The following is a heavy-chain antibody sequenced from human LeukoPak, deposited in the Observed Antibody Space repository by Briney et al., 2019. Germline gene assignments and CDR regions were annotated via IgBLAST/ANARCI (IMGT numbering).Heavy chain of an antibody. CDR3: AKESSSAWSNFDC. CDR1: GFTFSSYA. J-gene: IGHJ4*02. V-gene: IGHV3-23*01. D-gene: IGHD6-19*01. Sequence: PGGSLRLSCAASGFTFSSYAMSWVRQAPGKGLEWVSAISGSGGNTYYADSVKGRFTISRDNSKNTLYLQLNSLRTEDTAVYYCAKESSSAWSNFDCWGQGTLVTVSS. CDR2: ISGSGGNT.